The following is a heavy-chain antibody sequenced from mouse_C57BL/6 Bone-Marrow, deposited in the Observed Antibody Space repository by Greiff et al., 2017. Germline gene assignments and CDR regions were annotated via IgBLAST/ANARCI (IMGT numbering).Heavy chain of an antibody. CDR2: IYPRSGNT. V-gene: IGHV1-81*01. D-gene: IGHD1-1*01. CDR1: GYTFTSYG. Sequence: VKLMESGAELARPGASVKLSCKASGYTFTSYGISWVKQRTGQGLEWIGEIYPRSGNTYYNEKFKGKATLTADKSSSTAYMELRSLTSEDSAVYFCARGVNYYGSSYFDYWGQGTTLTVSS. J-gene: IGHJ2*01. CDR3: ARGVNYYGSSYFDY.